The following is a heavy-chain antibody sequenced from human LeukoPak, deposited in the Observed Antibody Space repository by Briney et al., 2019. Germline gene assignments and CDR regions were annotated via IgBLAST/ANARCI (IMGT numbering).Heavy chain of an antibody. D-gene: IGHD1-26*01. J-gene: IGHJ4*02. CDR1: GFTFSSYW. CDR3: ARDARIVGATGTLDY. Sequence: GGSLRLSCAASGFTFSSYWMSWVRQAPGKGLEWVANIKQDGSEKYYVDSVKGRFTISRDNAKNSLYLQMNSLRAEDTAVYSCARDARIVGATGTLDYWGQGALVTVS. V-gene: IGHV3-7*01. CDR2: IKQDGSEK.